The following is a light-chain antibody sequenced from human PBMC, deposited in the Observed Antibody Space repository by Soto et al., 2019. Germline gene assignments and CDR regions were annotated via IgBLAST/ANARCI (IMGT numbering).Light chain of an antibody. Sequence: EIVMTQSPGTLSVSPGERATLSCRAGQGVTTNFAWYQQKSGQSPRLLIYDVSIRATGVPARFSGTGSETDFTLTISGLQSDDSAVYFCQQYNNWPFSFGQGTRLE. CDR3: QQYNNWPFS. CDR1: QGVTTN. CDR2: DVS. J-gene: IGKJ5*01. V-gene: IGKV3-15*01.